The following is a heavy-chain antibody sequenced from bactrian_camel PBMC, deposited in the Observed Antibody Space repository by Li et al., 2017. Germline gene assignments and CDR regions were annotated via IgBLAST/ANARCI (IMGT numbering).Heavy chain of an antibody. CDR1: GFTFESD. CDR2: IRSDGST. Sequence: HVQLVESGGASVQAGENLRLSCKKVGFTFESDVGWYRQAQECELVSRIRSDGSTYYLDSVKGRFTISRDNARNTLYLQLNSLKIEDTAMYYCAKQYASGDYYYTEPYRYWGQGTQVTVS. V-gene: IGHV3S55*01. CDR3: AKQYASGDYYYTEPYRY. D-gene: IGHD2*01. J-gene: IGHJ4*01.